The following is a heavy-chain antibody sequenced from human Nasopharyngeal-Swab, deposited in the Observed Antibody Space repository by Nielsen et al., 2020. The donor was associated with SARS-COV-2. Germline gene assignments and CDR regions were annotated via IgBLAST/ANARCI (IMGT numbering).Heavy chain of an antibody. CDR1: GLTFDDYG. V-gene: IGHV3-20*01. Sequence: SLKISCAASGLTFDDYGMSWVRQAPGKGLEWVSGINWNGGSTGYADSVKGRFTISRDNAKNSLYLQMNSLRAEDTALYHCARSDSSSWYRWFDPWGQGTLVTVSS. CDR2: INWNGGST. CDR3: ARSDSSSWYRWFDP. J-gene: IGHJ5*02. D-gene: IGHD6-13*01.